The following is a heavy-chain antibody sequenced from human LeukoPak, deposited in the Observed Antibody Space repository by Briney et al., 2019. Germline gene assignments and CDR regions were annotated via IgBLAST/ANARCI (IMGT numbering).Heavy chain of an antibody. Sequence: PGGSLRLSCAASGFTFSSYSMNWVRQAPGKGLEWVSSISSSSSYIYYADSVKGRFTISRDNAKNSLYLQMNSLRAEDTAVYYCARAPHRRASKTFDYWGQGTLVTVSS. CDR1: GFTFSSYS. J-gene: IGHJ4*02. CDR3: ARAPHRRASKTFDY. V-gene: IGHV3-21*01. CDR2: ISSSSSYI.